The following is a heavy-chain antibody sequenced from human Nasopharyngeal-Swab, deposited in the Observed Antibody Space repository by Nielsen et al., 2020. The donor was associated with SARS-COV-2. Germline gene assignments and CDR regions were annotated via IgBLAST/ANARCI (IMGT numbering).Heavy chain of an antibody. CDR2: IIPIFGTA. V-gene: IGHV1-69*13. J-gene: IGHJ6*02. Sequence: SVKVSCKASGGTFSSYAISWVRQAPGQGLEWMGGIIPIFGTANYAQKFQGRVTITADESTSTAYMELSSLRSEDTAAYYCARDWYSSSSGAYYGMDVWGQGTTVTVSS. CDR3: ARDWYSSSSGAYYGMDV. CDR1: GGTFSSYA. D-gene: IGHD6-6*01.